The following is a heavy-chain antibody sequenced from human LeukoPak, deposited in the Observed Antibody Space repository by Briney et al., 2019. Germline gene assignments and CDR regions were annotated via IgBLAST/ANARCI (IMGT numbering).Heavy chain of an antibody. Sequence: GGSLRLSCAASGFTFSNAWMSWVRQAPGKGLEWVSDISGSGGSTYYADSVKGRFTISRDNSKNTLYLQMNSLRAEDTAVYYCAKDRNVQLWTYYYYGMDVWGQGTTVTVSS. CDR2: ISGSGGST. CDR1: GFTFSNAW. CDR3: AKDRNVQLWTYYYYGMDV. V-gene: IGHV3-23*01. J-gene: IGHJ6*02. D-gene: IGHD5-18*01.